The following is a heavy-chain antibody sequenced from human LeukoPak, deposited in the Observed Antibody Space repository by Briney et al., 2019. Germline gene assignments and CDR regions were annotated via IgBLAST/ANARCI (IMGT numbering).Heavy chain of an antibody. CDR1: GNTLTECP. Sequence: ASVKVSCKVSGNTLTECPIHWGRQAPGKGPEWMVGFDPESGKMIYAQKFQDRLTMTEYTSTDTAHMELGRLTSEDTAVIYCTTPKAVHWYGGKIHFSAFDFWRQGTTVIVSS. D-gene: IGHD3-3*02. V-gene: IGHV1-24*01. CDR3: TTPKAVHWYGGKIHFSAFDF. CDR2: FDPESGKM. J-gene: IGHJ3*01.